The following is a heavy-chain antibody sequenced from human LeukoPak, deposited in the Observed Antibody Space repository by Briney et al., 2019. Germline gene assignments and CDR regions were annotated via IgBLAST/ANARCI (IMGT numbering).Heavy chain of an antibody. J-gene: IGHJ4*02. D-gene: IGHD4/OR15-4a*01. Sequence: GSLRLSCAASGFTFSSYEMNWVRQAPGKGLEWVSFIYSGTTHYSDSVKGRFTISRDNSKNTLYLQMNSLRAEDTAVYYCARRAGAYSHPYDYWGQGTLVTVSS. V-gene: IGHV3-53*01. CDR1: GFTFSSYE. CDR2: IYSGTT. CDR3: ARRAGAYSHPYDY.